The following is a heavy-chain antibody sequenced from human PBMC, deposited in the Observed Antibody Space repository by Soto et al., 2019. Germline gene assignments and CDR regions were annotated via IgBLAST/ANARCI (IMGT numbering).Heavy chain of an antibody. CDR2: ISAYNGNT. Sequence: GASVKVSCKASGYTFTSYGISWVRQAPGQGLEWMGWISAYNGNTNYARKLQGRVTMTTDTSTSTAYMELRSLRSDDTAVYYCARDWYYDFWSGNYGMDVWGQGTTVTVSS. J-gene: IGHJ6*02. V-gene: IGHV1-18*04. D-gene: IGHD3-3*01. CDR3: ARDWYYDFWSGNYGMDV. CDR1: GYTFTSYG.